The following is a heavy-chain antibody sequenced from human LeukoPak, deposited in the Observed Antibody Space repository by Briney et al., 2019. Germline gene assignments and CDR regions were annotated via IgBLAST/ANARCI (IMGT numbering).Heavy chain of an antibody. J-gene: IGHJ4*02. D-gene: IGHD4/OR15-4a*01. V-gene: IGHV3-13*01. CDR3: ARDTLGEGEDANYAVYYFDY. CDR2: MGTAGEI. CDR1: GFTVSSNY. Sequence: GGSLRLSCAASGFTVSSNYMSWVCQATGKGLEWVSGMGTAGEIYYPGSVKGRFTISRDNGKNSLDLQMNSLRADDTAVYYCARDTLGEGEDANYAVYYFDYWGQGTVVTVSS.